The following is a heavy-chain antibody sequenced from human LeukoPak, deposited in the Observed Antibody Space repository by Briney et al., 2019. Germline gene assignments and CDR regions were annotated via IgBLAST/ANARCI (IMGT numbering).Heavy chain of an antibody. CDR1: GGSITNTNY. CDR3: AREGGPYRPLDY. CDR2: VNLQGST. V-gene: IGHV4-4*02. J-gene: IGHJ4*02. Sequence: SETLSLTCGVSGGSITNTNYWTWVRQPPGKGLEWIGEVNLQGSTNYNPSLMGRVAISVDTSESHISLQLTSVTAADTAVYYCAREGGPYRPLDYSGQGTLVTVSS.